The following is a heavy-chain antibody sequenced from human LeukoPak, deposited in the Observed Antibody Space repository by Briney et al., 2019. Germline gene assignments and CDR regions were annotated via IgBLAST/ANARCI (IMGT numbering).Heavy chain of an antibody. CDR2: IIPIFGTA. Sequence: GASVKVSCKASGGTFSSYAISWVRQAPGQGLEWMGGIIPIFGTANYAQKFQGRVTITADESASTAYMELSSLRSEDTAVYYCAGGRPYAFDIWGQGTMVTVSS. V-gene: IGHV1-69*13. CDR1: GGTFSSYA. J-gene: IGHJ3*02. CDR3: AGGRPYAFDI.